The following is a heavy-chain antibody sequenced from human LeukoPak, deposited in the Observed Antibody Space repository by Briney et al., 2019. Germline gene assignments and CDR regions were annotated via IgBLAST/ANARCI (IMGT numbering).Heavy chain of an antibody. CDR1: GFTFSSYA. J-gene: IGHJ4*02. CDR2: ISGSGGST. D-gene: IGHD3-22*01. Sequence: PGGSLRLSCAASGFTFSSYAMSWVRQAPGKGLEWVSAISGSGGSTYYADSVKGRFTISRDNSKNTLYLQMNSLRAEDTAVYYCAKILYYDSSGRAEPSFDYWGQGTLVTVSS. V-gene: IGHV3-23*01. CDR3: AKILYYDSSGRAEPSFDY.